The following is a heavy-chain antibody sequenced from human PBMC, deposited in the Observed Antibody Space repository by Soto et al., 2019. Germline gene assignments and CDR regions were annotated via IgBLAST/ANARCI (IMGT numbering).Heavy chain of an antibody. D-gene: IGHD3-22*01. V-gene: IGHV1-2*02. CDR2: INPNSGGT. Sequence: GASVKVSCKASGYTFTGYYMHWVRQAPGQGLEWMGWINPNSGGTNYAQKFQGRVTMTRDTSISTAYMELSRLRSDDTAVYYCARVRRSSGYYSGYWGQGTPVTVSS. J-gene: IGHJ4*02. CDR1: GYTFTGYY. CDR3: ARVRRSSGYYSGY.